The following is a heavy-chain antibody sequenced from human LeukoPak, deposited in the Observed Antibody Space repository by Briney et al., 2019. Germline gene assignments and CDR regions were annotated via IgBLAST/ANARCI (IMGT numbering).Heavy chain of an antibody. CDR3: ARDGGCSSTSCYGYYYYYMDV. J-gene: IGHJ6*03. V-gene: IGHV4-34*01. D-gene: IGHD2-2*01. CDR1: GGSFSGYY. Sequence: SETLSLTCAVYGGSFSGYYWSWIRQPPVKGLEWIGEINHSGSTNYNPSLKSRVTISVDTSKNQFSPKLSSVTAADTAVYYCARDGGCSSTSCYGYYYYYMDVWGKGTTVTISS. CDR2: INHSGST.